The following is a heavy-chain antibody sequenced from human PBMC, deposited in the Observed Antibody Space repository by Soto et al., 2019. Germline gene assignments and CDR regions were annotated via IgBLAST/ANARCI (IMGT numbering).Heavy chain of an antibody. Sequence: PSETLSLTYTVSGGSISSGDYYWSWIRQPPGKGLEWLGYIYYSGSSYYNPSLKSRITISVDTSKNQFSLNLSSVTAADTAVYYCARDRERGYSYGYFDYWGQGTLVTVSS. J-gene: IGHJ4*02. CDR2: IYYSGSS. V-gene: IGHV4-30-4*01. CDR3: ARDRERGYSYGYFDY. D-gene: IGHD5-18*01. CDR1: GGSISSGDYY.